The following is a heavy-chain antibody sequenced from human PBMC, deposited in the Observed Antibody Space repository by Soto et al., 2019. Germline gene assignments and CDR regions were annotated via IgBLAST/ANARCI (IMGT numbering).Heavy chain of an antibody. V-gene: IGHV3-9*01. CDR2: INWNSGDK. J-gene: IGHJ4*02. D-gene: IGHD3-10*01. CDR3: VRGRGPMNRGYFYS. Sequence: VQMVESGGGLVKPGMALRLSCVTSGFKFDDFAMHWVRQGQCKGLEWVAAINWNSGDKDYGESAKGRFVISRDNGKRSLDLQMNSLRPEDTAVYYCVRGRGPMNRGYFYSWGRGTLVTVSP. CDR1: GFKFDDFA.